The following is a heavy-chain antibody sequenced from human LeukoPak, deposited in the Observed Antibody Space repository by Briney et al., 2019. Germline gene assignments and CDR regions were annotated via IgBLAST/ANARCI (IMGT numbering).Heavy chain of an antibody. V-gene: IGHV3-53*01. D-gene: IGHD6-19*01. J-gene: IGHJ4*02. CDR2: IYSDGTT. CDR3: ARDLVALAGTGRVGY. Sequence: GGSLRLSCAASGFTVSSTYMSWVRQAPGKGLEWVSVIYSDGTTYYANSVKGRFTISRDSSKNTLYLQMINLRVEDTAVYYCARDLVALAGTGRVGYWGQGTQVTVSS. CDR1: GFTVSSTY.